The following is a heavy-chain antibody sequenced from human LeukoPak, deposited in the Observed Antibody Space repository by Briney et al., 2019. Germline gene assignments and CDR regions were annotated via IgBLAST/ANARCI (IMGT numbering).Heavy chain of an antibody. Sequence: PSETLSLTCAVSGDSISNNNWWHWVRQPPGKGLEWIGEIHHSGTTYYNPSLKSRVTIAVDKSKNHFSLNLKSVTAADAAVYYCAREIPVAGAASLDYWGQGTLVTVSS. J-gene: IGHJ4*02. CDR3: AREIPVAGAASLDY. CDR1: GDSISNNNW. CDR2: IHHSGTT. V-gene: IGHV4-4*02. D-gene: IGHD6-19*01.